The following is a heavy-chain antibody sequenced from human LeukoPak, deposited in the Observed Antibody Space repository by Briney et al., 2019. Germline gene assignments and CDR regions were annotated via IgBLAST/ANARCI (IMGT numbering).Heavy chain of an antibody. D-gene: IGHD3-22*01. J-gene: IGHJ4*02. CDR2: ISGSGGST. V-gene: IGHV3-23*01. Sequence: GGSLRLSCAASRFTFGNYGMTWVRQAPGKGLEWVSSISGSGGSTYYADSVKGRFTISRDNSKNTLYLQMNSLRDEDTAVYYCAKIFYYDSSGFHGKYYFDSWGREPLATVS. CDR1: RFTFGNYG. CDR3: AKIFYYDSSGFHGKYYFDS.